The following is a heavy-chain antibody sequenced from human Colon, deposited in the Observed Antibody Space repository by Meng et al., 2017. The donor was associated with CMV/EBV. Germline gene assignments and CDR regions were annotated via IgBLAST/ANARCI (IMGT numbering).Heavy chain of an antibody. J-gene: IGHJ4*02. V-gene: IGHV3-74*01. CDR1: GFTFSGYW. CDR3: ARDLLGDNDYVFDQ. Sequence: GGSLRLSCTGSGFTFSGYWMHWVRHSPEKGLMWVARISHEGSRTIYADSVNGRFTVSRDNARNALYLQMNSLRDDDTAVYYCARDLLGDNDYVFDQWGQGMMVTVSS. D-gene: IGHD4/OR15-4a*01. CDR2: ISHEGSRT.